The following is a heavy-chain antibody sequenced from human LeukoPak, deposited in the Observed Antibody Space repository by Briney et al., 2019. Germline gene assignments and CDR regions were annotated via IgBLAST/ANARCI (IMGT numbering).Heavy chain of an antibody. D-gene: IGHD3-10*01. J-gene: IGHJ5*02. V-gene: IGHV1-2*02. CDR3: ARDGRGSRSSWFDP. CDR1: GYTFTDYY. CDR2: INPNSGGT. Sequence: ASVNVSCKASGYTFTDYYMHWVRQAPGQGLEWMGWINPNSGGTNFAQKFQGRVTMTRDTSISTAYMELSRLRSDDTAVYYCARDGRGSRSSWFDPWGQGTLVIVSS.